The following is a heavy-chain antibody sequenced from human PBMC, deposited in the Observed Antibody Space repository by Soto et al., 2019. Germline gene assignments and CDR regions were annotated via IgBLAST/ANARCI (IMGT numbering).Heavy chain of an antibody. D-gene: IGHD3-22*01. CDR1: GFTVSSND. J-gene: IGHJ4*02. V-gene: IGHV3-53*01. Sequence: GVLRLSCAASGFTVSSNDMSWVRQAPGKGLEWVSVIYSGSSPYYADSVKGRFTISRDNAKNSLYLQMNSLRAEDTAVYYCARDYYKYYDSSGYYRSPAYWGQGTLVTVSS. CDR3: ARDYYKYYDSSGYYRSPAY. CDR2: IYSGSSP.